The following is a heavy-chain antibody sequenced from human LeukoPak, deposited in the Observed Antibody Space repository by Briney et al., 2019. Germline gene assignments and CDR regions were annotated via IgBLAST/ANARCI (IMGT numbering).Heavy chain of an antibody. D-gene: IGHD6-19*01. CDR3: TRRSDSSGWYGDY. CDR1: GFTFSGSA. J-gene: IGHJ4*02. Sequence: GGSLKLSCAASGFTFSGSAMHWVRQASGKGLEWVGRIRSKANSYATAYAASVQGRFTISRDDSKNTAYLQMNSLKTEDTAVYYCTRRSDSSGWYGDYWGQGTLVTVSS. V-gene: IGHV3-73*01. CDR2: IRSKANSYAT.